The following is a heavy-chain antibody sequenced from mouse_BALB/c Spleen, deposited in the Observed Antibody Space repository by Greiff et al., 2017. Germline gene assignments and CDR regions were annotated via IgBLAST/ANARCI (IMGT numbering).Heavy chain of an antibody. Sequence: EVKLVESGGGLVKLGGSLKLSCAASGFTFSSYYMSWVRQTPEKRLELVAAINSNGGSTYYPDTVKGRFTISRDNAKNTLYLQMSSLKSEDTALYYCARLYDGFMDYWGQGTSVTVSS. CDR2: INSNGGST. D-gene: IGHD2-3*01. V-gene: IGHV5-6-2*01. CDR1: GFTFSSYY. J-gene: IGHJ4*01. CDR3: ARLYDGFMDY.